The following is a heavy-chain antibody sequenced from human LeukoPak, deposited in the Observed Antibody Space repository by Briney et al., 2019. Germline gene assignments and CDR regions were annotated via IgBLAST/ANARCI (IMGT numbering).Heavy chain of an antibody. V-gene: IGHV3-48*01. CDR3: ARDQNLLSSFYYYGMDV. CDR1: GFTFSSYS. J-gene: IGHJ6*02. D-gene: IGHD2-2*01. CDR2: ISSSSSTI. Sequence: GGSLRLSCAASGFTFSSYSMNWVRQAPGKGLEWVSYISSSSSTIYYADSVKGRFTISRDNAKNSLYLQMNSLRAEDAAVYYCARDQNLLSSFYYYGMDVWGQGTTVTVSS.